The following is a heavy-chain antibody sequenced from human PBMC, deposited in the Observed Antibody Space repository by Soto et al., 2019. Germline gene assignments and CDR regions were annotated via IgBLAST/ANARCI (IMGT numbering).Heavy chain of an antibody. CDR2: ISDSGATT. CDR3: AKEDTSSGSLDY. CDR1: GFPFGYNA. J-gene: IGHJ4*02. Sequence: GGSLRLSCAASGFPFGYNAMSWGGQAPGKGLEWVSGISDSGATTYYADSVRGRFTISRDNSKNTLYLQMKSLRAEDSASYYCAKEDTSSGSLDYWGQGALVTVSS. D-gene: IGHD6-19*01. V-gene: IGHV3-23*01.